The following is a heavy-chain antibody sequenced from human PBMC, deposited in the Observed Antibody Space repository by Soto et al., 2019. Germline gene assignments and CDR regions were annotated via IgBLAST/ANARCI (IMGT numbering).Heavy chain of an antibody. CDR1: GFTFSSYT. CDR2: ISATGGST. D-gene: IGHD2-21*02. Sequence: GGSLRLSCAASGFTFSSYTMSWVRQAPGRGLEWVSGISATGGSTYYADSVKGRFTFSRDNSKNTLYLQMNSLRAEDTAVYYCAKGFIRDCGGDCTVDTWGQGTLVTVSS. V-gene: IGHV3-23*01. CDR3: AKGFIRDCGGDCTVDT. J-gene: IGHJ5*02.